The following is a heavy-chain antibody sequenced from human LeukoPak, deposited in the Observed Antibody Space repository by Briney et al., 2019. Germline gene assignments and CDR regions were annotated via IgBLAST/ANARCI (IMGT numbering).Heavy chain of an antibody. V-gene: IGHV3-9*01. CDR1: GITFDEYA. J-gene: IGHJ4*02. D-gene: IGHD6-19*01. Sequence: GRSLRLSCAASGITFDEYAMNWVRQAPGKGLEWVSNINWNTGVIVYADSVKGRFTVSRDSAKTSLYLQMNSLRVEDTALYYCAMESRIAVAAIDYWGQGTLVTVSS. CDR2: INWNTGVI. CDR3: AMESRIAVAAIDY.